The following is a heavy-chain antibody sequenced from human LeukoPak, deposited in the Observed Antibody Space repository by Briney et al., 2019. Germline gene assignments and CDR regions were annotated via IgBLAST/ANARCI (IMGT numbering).Heavy chain of an antibody. V-gene: IGHV1-69*01. Sequence: SVKVSCKASGGTFSSYAISWVRQAPGQGLEWMGGIIPIFGTANYAQKFQGRVTITADESTSAAYMELSSLRSEDTAVYYCARDLGPPYYYGSGSYIGYWGQGTLVTVSS. CDR1: GGTFSSYA. D-gene: IGHD3-10*01. CDR2: IIPIFGTA. CDR3: ARDLGPPYYYGSGSYIGY. J-gene: IGHJ4*02.